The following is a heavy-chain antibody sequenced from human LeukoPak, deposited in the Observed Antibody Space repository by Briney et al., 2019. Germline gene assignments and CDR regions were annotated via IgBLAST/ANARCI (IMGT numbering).Heavy chain of an antibody. D-gene: IGHD1-26*01. CDR2: ISYDGSNK. Sequence: GRSLRLSCAASGFTFSNYGMHWVRQAPGKGLEWVAVISYDGSNKYYADSVKGRFTIPRDNSKNTLYLQMNSLRAEDTAVYYCAKDREKWGNYYYYGMDVWGQGTTVTVSS. CDR1: GFTFSNYG. V-gene: IGHV3-30*18. CDR3: AKDREKWGNYYYYGMDV. J-gene: IGHJ6*02.